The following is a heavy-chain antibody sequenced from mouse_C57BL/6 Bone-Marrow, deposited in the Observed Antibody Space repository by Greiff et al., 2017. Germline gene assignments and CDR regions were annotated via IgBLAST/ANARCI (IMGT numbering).Heavy chain of an antibody. D-gene: IGHD2-2*01. CDR3: ARRVTTRDYYAMDY. CDR2: IDPSDSYT. V-gene: IGHV1-50*01. J-gene: IGHJ4*01. Sequence: VQLQQPGAELVKPGASVKLSCKASGYTFTSYWMQWVKQRPGQGLEWIGEIDPSDSYTNYNQKFKGKATLTVDTSSSTAYMQLSSLTSEDSAVYYFARRVTTRDYYAMDYWGQGTSVTVSS. CDR1: GYTFTSYW.